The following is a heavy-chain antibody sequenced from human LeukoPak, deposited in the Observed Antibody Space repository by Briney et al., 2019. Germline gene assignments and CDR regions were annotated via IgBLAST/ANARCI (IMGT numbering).Heavy chain of an antibody. Sequence: GASVKVSYKASGYSLSNFGISWVRQAPGQGLEWMGWIRPYNGNTNYAQRLQGRVTLTTDTSTTTAYMELRSLRFDDTAIYFCTRIYSGMYSYASDILGQGTMITVSS. CDR2: IRPYNGNT. V-gene: IGHV1-18*01. CDR3: TRIYSGMYSYASDI. CDR1: GYSLSNFG. D-gene: IGHD1-26*01. J-gene: IGHJ3*02.